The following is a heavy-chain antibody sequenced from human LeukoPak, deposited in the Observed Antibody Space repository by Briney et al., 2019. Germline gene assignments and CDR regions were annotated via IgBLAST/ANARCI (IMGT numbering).Heavy chain of an antibody. CDR2: ISAYNGNT. V-gene: IGHV1-18*01. CDR3: ARDPLPLDGSGSPYYNWFDP. Sequence: ASVKVSCKASGYTFTSYGISWVRQAPGQGLEWMGWISAYNGNTNYAQKFQGRVTMTRDTSTSTVYMELSSLRSEDTAVYYCARDPLPLDGSGSPYYNWFDPWGQGTLVTVSS. CDR1: GYTFTSYG. J-gene: IGHJ5*02. D-gene: IGHD3-10*01.